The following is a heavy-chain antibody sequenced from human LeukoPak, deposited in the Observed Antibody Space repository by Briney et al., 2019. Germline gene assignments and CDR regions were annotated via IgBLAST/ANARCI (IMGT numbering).Heavy chain of an antibody. CDR2: ISGNGFDT. CDR3: AGAYYYDSSGYNY. J-gene: IGHJ4*02. V-gene: IGHV3-23*01. Sequence: TGGSLRLSCAASGFTFSSKSMTWVRQAPGKGLEWVSAISGNGFDTFYADSVKGRFTISRDNSRNTVYLQMNSLRAEDTAVYYCAGAYYYDSSGYNYWGQGTLVTVSS. CDR1: GFTFSSKS. D-gene: IGHD3-22*01.